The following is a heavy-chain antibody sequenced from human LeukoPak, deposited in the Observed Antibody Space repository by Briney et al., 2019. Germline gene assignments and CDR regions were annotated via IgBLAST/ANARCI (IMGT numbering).Heavy chain of an antibody. CDR1: GYIFTSYW. CDR3: ARHGGTGTTHYYYYYMDV. J-gene: IGHJ6*03. V-gene: IGHV5-51*01. D-gene: IGHD1-7*01. CDR2: IYPGDSDT. Sequence: GESRKISGKGPGYIFTSYWIAGVRQMPGKGLEWMGIIYPGDSDTRYSPSFQGQVTISADKSISTAYLQWSSLKASDTAMYYCARHGGTGTTHYYYYYMDVWGKGTTVTVSS.